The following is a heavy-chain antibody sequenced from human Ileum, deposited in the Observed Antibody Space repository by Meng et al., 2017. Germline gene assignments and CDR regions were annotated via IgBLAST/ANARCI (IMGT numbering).Heavy chain of an antibody. V-gene: IGHV4-34*01. D-gene: IGHD6-13*01. CDR1: GGSFSGYY. Sequence: QVQLLQWGAGLLKPSETLSLTWSVSGGSFSGYYWTWIRQSPGKGLEWIGEINRGGNTNYNPSLKNRITMSVDTSKNQFFLNLTSVTPADTAVYYCARAWSSSWSFLDFWGQGGLVTVSS. J-gene: IGHJ4*02. CDR2: INRGGNT. CDR3: ARAWSSSWSFLDF.